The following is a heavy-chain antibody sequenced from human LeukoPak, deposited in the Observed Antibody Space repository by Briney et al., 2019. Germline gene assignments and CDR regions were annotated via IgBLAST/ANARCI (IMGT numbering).Heavy chain of an antibody. Sequence: GGSPRLSSAASGFTVSNNYMSWVRPAPGKGLEWVSVIYSGGSTYYADSVKGRFAISRDNSKNTLYLQMDSLRAEDTAVYYCARVMGYYYDSSGYENWFDPWGQGTLVTVSS. V-gene: IGHV3-53*01. CDR1: GFTVSNNY. J-gene: IGHJ5*02. CDR3: ARVMGYYYDSSGYENWFDP. CDR2: IYSGGST. D-gene: IGHD3-22*01.